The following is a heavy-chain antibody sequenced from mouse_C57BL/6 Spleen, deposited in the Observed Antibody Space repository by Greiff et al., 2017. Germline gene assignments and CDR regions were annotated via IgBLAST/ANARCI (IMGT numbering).Heavy chain of an antibody. V-gene: IGHV1-59*01. D-gene: IGHD1-1*01. CDR1: GYTFTSYW. Sequence: VQLQEPGAELVRPGTSVKLSCKASGYTFTSYWMHWVKQRPGQGLEWIGVIDPSDSYTNYNQKFKVKATLTVDTSSSTAYMQLSSLTSEDSAVYYCARRDYGSSSVLFDYWGQGTTLTVSS. CDR2: IDPSDSYT. J-gene: IGHJ2*01. CDR3: ARRDYGSSSVLFDY.